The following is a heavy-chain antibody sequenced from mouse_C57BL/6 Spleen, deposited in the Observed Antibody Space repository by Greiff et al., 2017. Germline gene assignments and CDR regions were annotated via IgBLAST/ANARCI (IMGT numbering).Heavy chain of an antibody. Sequence: EVKLVESGEGLVKPGGSLKLSCAASGFTFSSYAMSWVRQTPEKRLEWVAYISSGGDYIYYADTVKGRFTISRDNARNTLYLQMSSLKSEDTAMYYCTRENDYDVLDYWGQGTTLTVSS. J-gene: IGHJ2*01. D-gene: IGHD2-4*01. CDR2: ISSGGDYI. CDR1: GFTFSSYA. V-gene: IGHV5-9-1*02. CDR3: TRENDYDVLDY.